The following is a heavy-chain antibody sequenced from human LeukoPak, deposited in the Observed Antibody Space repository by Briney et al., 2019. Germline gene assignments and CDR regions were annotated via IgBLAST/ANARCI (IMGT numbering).Heavy chain of an antibody. D-gene: IGHD2-21*01. CDR1: GGSISSYY. J-gene: IGHJ4*02. V-gene: IGHV3-23*01. Sequence: ETLSLTCTVSGGSISSYYWSWVRRAPGKGLEWVSAISASGDGTFYTDSVKGRFTVSRDNSKNMLYLQMNSLRGDDTAVYYCATHLAYCPTESCSFFDYWGQGALVTVSS. CDR2: ISASGDGT. CDR3: ATHLAYCPTESCSFFDY.